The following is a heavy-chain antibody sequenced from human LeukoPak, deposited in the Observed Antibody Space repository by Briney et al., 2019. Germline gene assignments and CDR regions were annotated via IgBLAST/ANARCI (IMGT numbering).Heavy chain of an antibody. J-gene: IGHJ4*02. CDR2: IKQDGSEK. CDR3: ARDYSSGWAGY. Sequence: GGSLGLSCAASGFMFSSYWMSWVRQAPGKGLEWVANIKQDGSEKYYVDSVKGRFTISRDNAKNSLHLQMNSLRAEDTAVYYCARDYSSGWAGYWGQGTLVTVSS. CDR1: GFMFSSYW. D-gene: IGHD6-25*01. V-gene: IGHV3-7*03.